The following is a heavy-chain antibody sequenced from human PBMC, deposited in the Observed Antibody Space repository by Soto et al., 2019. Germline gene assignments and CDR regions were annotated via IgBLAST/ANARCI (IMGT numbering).Heavy chain of an antibody. D-gene: IGHD2-2*01. CDR2: LMHIFGPA. CDR1: GGTFSSCG. V-gene: IGHV1-69*13. J-gene: IGHJ5*02. Sequence: VASVKVSCKASGGTFSSCGISWVRQAPGPGLEWMGGLMHIFGPANYAQKFKGRVTITADESPSTVFMALSSLRSVDPAVYYWMRVVPAPVKCHPRVGWFVHVDPGTVVTVFS. CDR3: MRVVPAPVKCHPRVGWFVH.